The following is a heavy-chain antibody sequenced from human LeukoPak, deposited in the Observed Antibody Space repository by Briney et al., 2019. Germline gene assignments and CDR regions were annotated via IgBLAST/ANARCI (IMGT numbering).Heavy chain of an antibody. Sequence: SETLSLTCTVSGDSMSSSSYYWGWIRQPPGKGLEWIGEINHSGSTNYNPSLKSRVTISVDTSKNQFSLKLSSVTAADTAVYYCARHRPQQWLGGWFDPWGQGTLVTVSS. CDR3: ARHRPQQWLGGWFDP. J-gene: IGHJ5*02. V-gene: IGHV4-39*01. D-gene: IGHD6-19*01. CDR1: GDSMSSSSYY. CDR2: INHSGST.